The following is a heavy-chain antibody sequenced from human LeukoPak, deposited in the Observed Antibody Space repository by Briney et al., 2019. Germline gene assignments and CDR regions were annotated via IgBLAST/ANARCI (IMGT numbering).Heavy chain of an antibody. CDR2: IKSKTDGGTT. CDR1: GFTFSNAW. Sequence: PGGSLRLSCAASGFTFSNAWMSWVRQAPGKGLEWVGRIKSKTDGGTTDYAAPVNGRFSISRDDSRNTVFLQMNGLKTEDTAVYYCTIDGSPTRTSRWYGYFDYWGQGTLVTVSS. J-gene: IGHJ4*02. D-gene: IGHD6-13*01. CDR3: TIDGSPTRTSRWYGYFDY. V-gene: IGHV3-15*01.